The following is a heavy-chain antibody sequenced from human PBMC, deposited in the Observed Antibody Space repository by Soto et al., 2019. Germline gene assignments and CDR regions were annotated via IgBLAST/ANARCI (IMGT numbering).Heavy chain of an antibody. D-gene: IGHD6-25*01. CDR2: MDPSNGNT. CDR3: ARRKERSGPHYFDY. CDR1: GYTFTTYD. Sequence: ASVKVSCKASGYTFTTYDVSWVRQASGQGLEWMGWMDPSNGNTGYAQKFQGRVTMTRNTSISTVYMELSGLRPDDTAVYYCARRKERSGPHYFDYWGQGARVTVSS. J-gene: IGHJ4*02. V-gene: IGHV1-8*02.